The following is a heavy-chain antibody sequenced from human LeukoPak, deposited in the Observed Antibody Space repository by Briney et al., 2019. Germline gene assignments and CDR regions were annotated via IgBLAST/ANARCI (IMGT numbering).Heavy chain of an antibody. CDR2: NYHSGST. V-gene: IGHV4-38-2*02. D-gene: IGHD3-10*01. J-gene: IGHJ4*02. CDR3: ARDPERFGELSFDY. CDR1: GYSISSGYY. Sequence: PSETLSLTCTVSGYSISSGYYWGWIRHPPGKVLEWIGSNYHSGSTYYHPPLKRRVTISVDTSKNQFSLKLSSVTAADTAVYYCARDPERFGELSFDYWGQGTLVTVSS.